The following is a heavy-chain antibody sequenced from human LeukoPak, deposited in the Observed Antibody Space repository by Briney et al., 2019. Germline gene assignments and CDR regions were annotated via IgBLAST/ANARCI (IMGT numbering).Heavy chain of an antibody. J-gene: IGHJ4*02. V-gene: IGHV3-30*04. CDR2: ISYDGSNK. CDR1: GFTFSGSA. D-gene: IGHD6-19*01. Sequence: GGSLRLSCAASGFTFSGSAMHWVRQAPGKGLEWVAVISYDGSNKYYADSVKGRFTISRDNSKNTLYLQMNSLRAEDTAVYYCAKDHRPGQWLEPFDYWGQGTLVTVSS. CDR3: AKDHRPGQWLEPFDY.